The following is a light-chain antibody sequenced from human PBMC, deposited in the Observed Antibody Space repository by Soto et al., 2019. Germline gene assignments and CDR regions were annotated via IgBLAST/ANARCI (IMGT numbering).Light chain of an antibody. CDR2: DAS. Sequence: EIVLTQSPATLSLSPGERATLSCRASQSVSSYLAWYQQKPGHAPRLLIYDASNRATGIPARFSGSGSGTDVILTISSRESEDFAVYYCQQRSNWPLTFGGGTKVEIK. CDR3: QQRSNWPLT. J-gene: IGKJ4*01. CDR1: QSVSSY. V-gene: IGKV3-11*01.